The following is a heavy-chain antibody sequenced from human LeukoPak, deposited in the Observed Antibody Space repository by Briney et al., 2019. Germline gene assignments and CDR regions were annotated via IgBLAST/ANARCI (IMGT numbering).Heavy chain of an antibody. CDR1: GGXISSSSYY. Sequence: SETLSLTCIVSGGXISSSSYYWGWIRQPPGTGLEWIGSLYYSGRTYYNPSLRSRVTISLYTSKNQFSLQLSSVTPEDTAVYYCVGQKPGLRAFDIWGQGTMVTVSS. V-gene: IGHV4-39*01. J-gene: IGHJ3*02. CDR3: VGQKPGLRAFDI. D-gene: IGHD3-10*01. CDR2: LYYSGRT.